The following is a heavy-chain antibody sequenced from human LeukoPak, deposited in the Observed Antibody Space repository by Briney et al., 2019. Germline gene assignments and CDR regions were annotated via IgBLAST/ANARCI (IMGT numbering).Heavy chain of an antibody. CDR3: AKADRTTVTTTNFDY. J-gene: IGHJ4*02. Sequence: GGSLRLSCAASGFKFSDHYIDWVRQAPGKGLEWVSAISGSGGSTYYADSVKGRFTISRDNSKNTLYLQMNSLRAEDTAVYYCAKADRTTVTTTNFDYWGQGTLVTVSS. CDR2: ISGSGGST. V-gene: IGHV3-23*01. CDR1: GFKFSDHY. D-gene: IGHD4-17*01.